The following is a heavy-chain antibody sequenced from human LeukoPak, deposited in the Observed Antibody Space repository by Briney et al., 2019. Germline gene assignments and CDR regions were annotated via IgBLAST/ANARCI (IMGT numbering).Heavy chain of an antibody. D-gene: IGHD3-3*01. CDR2: ISSSSSYI. Sequence: GGSLRLSCAASGFTFSSYSMNWVRQAPGKGLEWVSSISSSSSYIYYADSVKGRSTISRDNAKNSLYLQMNSLRAEDTAVYYCAKDNAIFGGNDIWGQGTMVTVSS. V-gene: IGHV3-21*01. CDR3: AKDNAIFGGNDI. J-gene: IGHJ3*02. CDR1: GFTFSSYS.